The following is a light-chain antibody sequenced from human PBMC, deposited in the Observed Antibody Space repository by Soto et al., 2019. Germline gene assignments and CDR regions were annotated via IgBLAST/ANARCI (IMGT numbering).Light chain of an antibody. V-gene: IGLV2-14*01. CDR1: RSDIGSYNY. Sequence: QSVLTQPASVSGSPGQSITISCSGTRSDIGSYNYVAWYQQFPGKTPKILIYGVRNRPSGVASRFSGAKSGNTASLTISGLQAEDEADDYCISYTGSSTSYVFGSGTKLTVL. CDR3: ISYTGSSTSYV. J-gene: IGLJ1*01. CDR2: GVR.